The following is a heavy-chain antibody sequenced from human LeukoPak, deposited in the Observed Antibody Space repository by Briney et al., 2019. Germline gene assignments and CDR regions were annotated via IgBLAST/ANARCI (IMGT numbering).Heavy chain of an antibody. J-gene: IGHJ4*02. V-gene: IGHV5-51*01. CDR1: GYSFTHYW. Sequence: GASLQISCKGSGYSFTHYWIGWVRQMPGKGLEWMGIIYPGDSDTRYSPSFQGQVTISADKSITTAYLQWSSLKASDTAMYYCARVPVGLEIDYWGQGTLVTVSS. D-gene: IGHD1-1*01. CDR3: ARVPVGLEIDY. CDR2: IYPGDSDT.